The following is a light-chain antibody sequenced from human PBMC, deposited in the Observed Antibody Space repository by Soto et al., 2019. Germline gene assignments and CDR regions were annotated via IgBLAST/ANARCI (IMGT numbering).Light chain of an antibody. V-gene: IGKV4-1*01. CDR3: QQYYSTPPS. Sequence: DIVMTQSPDSLAVSLAERATINCKSSQSVLYSSNNKNYLAWYQQKPGQLPKLLIYWASTRESGVPDRFSGSGSGTDFILSVSSLQAEDVAVYYCQQYYSTPPSFCQGPKVEIK. J-gene: IGKJ1*01. CDR1: QSVLYSSNNKNY. CDR2: WAS.